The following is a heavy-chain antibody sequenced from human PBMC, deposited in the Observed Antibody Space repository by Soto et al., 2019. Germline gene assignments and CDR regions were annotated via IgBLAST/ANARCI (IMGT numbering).Heavy chain of an antibody. V-gene: IGHV4-59*08. Sequence: LSETLSLTCTVSGGSIFTHYWSWIRQPPWKGLEWIAYISYTGETTENPSLQSRVAMSRDTSKNHFSLKLTSVTAADTAVYYCARLYKGYQDSRTYYLFAFWGQGTQVTVSS. D-gene: IGHD3-10*01. CDR1: GGSIFTHY. J-gene: IGHJ4*02. CDR3: ARLYKGYQDSRTYYLFAF. CDR2: ISYTGET.